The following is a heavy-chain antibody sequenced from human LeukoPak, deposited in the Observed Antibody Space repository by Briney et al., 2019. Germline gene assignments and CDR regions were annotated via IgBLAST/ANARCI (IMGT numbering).Heavy chain of an antibody. V-gene: IGHV4-4*07. CDR1: GGSISSYY. CDR2: IYTSGST. CDR3: AREYYYDTRSTFDY. Sequence: PSETLSLTCTVSGGSISSYYWSWIRQPAGTALEWIGRIYTSGSTNYNPSLKSRVTMSVDTSKNQFSLKLRSVTAADTAVYYCAREYYYDTRSTFDYWGQGTLVTVSS. D-gene: IGHD3-22*01. J-gene: IGHJ4*02.